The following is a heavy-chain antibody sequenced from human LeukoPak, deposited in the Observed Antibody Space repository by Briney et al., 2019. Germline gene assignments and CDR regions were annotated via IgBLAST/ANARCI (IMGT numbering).Heavy chain of an antibody. J-gene: IGHJ3*02. CDR2: ISTYNGNT. CDR1: GYTFTSYG. V-gene: IGHV1-18*01. D-gene: IGHD2-2*02. Sequence: ASVKVSCKASGYTFTSYGINWVRQAPGQGLEWMGWISTYNGNTNYAQKLQGRVTMSTDTSTGTAYMELRSLRSDDTAVYYCARANTLFDAFDIWGQGTMVTVSS. CDR3: ARANTLFDAFDI.